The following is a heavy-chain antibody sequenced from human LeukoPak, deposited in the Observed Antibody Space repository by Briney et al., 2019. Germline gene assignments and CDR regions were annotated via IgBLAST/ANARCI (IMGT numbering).Heavy chain of an antibody. V-gene: IGHV4-39*07. CDR2: IYYSGST. Sequence: SATLSLTCTVSGGSISSSSYYWGWIRQPPGKGLEWIGSIYYSGSTYYNPSLKSRVTISVDTSKNQFSLKLSSVTAADTAVYYCARVGGTNYYYYGMDVWGQGTTVTVSS. J-gene: IGHJ6*02. CDR3: ARVGGTNYYYYGMDV. D-gene: IGHD2-2*01. CDR1: GGSISSSSYY.